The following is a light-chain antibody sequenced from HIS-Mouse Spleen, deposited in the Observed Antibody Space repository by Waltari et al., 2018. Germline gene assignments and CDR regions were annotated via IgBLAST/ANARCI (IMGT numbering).Light chain of an antibody. CDR1: ALPKKS. CDR3: YSTDSSGNHRV. V-gene: IGLV3-10*01. CDR2: EDS. J-gene: IGLJ2*01. Sequence: SYELTQPPSVSVSPGQPARITCSGDALPKKSACWYQQKSGQAPVLVIYEDSKRPSGIPERFSGSSSGTMATLTISGAQVEDEADYYCYSTDSSGNHRVFGGGTKLTVL.